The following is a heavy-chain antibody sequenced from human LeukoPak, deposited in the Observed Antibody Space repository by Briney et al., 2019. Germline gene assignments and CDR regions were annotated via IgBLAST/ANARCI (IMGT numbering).Heavy chain of an antibody. Sequence: GGSLRLSCAASGFTFSSYGMSWVRQAPGKGLEWVSAISGSGGSTYYADSVKGRFTISRDNAKNSLCLQMNSLRAEDTAVYYCARAHGLISSGWYLRFGYWGQGTLVTVSS. CDR2: ISGSGGST. D-gene: IGHD6-19*01. CDR1: GFTFSSYG. V-gene: IGHV3-23*01. J-gene: IGHJ4*02. CDR3: ARAHGLISSGWYLRFGY.